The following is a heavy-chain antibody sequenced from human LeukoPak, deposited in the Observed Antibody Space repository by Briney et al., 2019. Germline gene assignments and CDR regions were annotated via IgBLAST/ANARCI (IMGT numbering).Heavy chain of an antibody. V-gene: IGHV4-4*03. D-gene: IGHD2-15*01. CDR3: ASGGTVYCSGGSCYDY. CDR2: IYHSGST. CDR1: GGSISSSNW. J-gene: IGHJ4*02. Sequence: PGTLSLTCAVSGGSISSSNWWSWVRQPPGKGLEWIGEIYHSGSTNYNPSLKSRVTISVDKSKNQFSLKLSSVTAADTAVYYCASGGTVYCSGGSCYDYWGQGTLVTVSS.